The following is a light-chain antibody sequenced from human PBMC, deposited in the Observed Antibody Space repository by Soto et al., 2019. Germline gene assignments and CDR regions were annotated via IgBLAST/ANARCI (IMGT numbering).Light chain of an antibody. CDR1: RNIDIY. CDR2: DAF. CDR3: HQRQRWPRT. V-gene: IGKV3-11*01. Sequence: EVVLTQSPATLSLSPGETATLSCRASRNIDIYVAWYQQKPGQAPRLLLYDAFQRAAGIPDRFSGSGSGTDFTLTISRLEPEDFAFYYCHQRQRWPRTFGQGTKVDIK. J-gene: IGKJ1*01.